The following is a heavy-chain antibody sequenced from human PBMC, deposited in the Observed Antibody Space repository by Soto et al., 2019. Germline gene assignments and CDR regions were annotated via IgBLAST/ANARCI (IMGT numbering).Heavy chain of an antibody. Sequence: PSETLSLTCAVYGGSFSGYYWSWIRQPPGKGLEWIGEINHSGSTNYNPSLKSRVTISVDTSKNQFSLKLSSVTAADTAVYYCARGNCTNGVCYDFDFWGQGTLVTVSS. CDR1: GGSFSGYY. J-gene: IGHJ4*02. V-gene: IGHV4-34*01. CDR3: ARGNCTNGVCYDFDF. D-gene: IGHD2-8*01. CDR2: INHSGST.